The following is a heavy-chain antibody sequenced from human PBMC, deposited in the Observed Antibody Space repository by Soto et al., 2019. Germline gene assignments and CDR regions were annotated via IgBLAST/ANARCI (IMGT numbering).Heavy chain of an antibody. J-gene: IGHJ4*02. CDR1: GYTFAPNV. CDR3: ATEPIYYNDGSGYYPLGH. Sequence: QVQLVQSGAEVKKPGASVRVPCRASGYTFAPNVFSWGRQAPGQGLECVGWISAQNVGTHYSQKFQGRVTLTTDTSTNTGYMELRSLTSDDTTVYFCATEPIYYNDGSGYYPLGHWGQGTRVTVSS. V-gene: IGHV1-18*04. D-gene: IGHD3-22*01. CDR2: ISAQNVGT.